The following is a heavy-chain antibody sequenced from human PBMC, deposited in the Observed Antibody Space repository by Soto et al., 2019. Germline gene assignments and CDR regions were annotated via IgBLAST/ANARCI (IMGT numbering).Heavy chain of an antibody. CDR1: GGSVTNSSYY. Sequence: SETLSLTCTVSGGSVTNSSYYWGWIRQSPGKGLEWIGSVYYRGRSYSKSSVKSRVTISVDTSKDRFSLSLNSVTASDTAVYFCVSQRTTVPTQAYFDYWGPGALVTVSS. D-gene: IGHD4-17*01. V-gene: IGHV4-39*01. J-gene: IGHJ4*02. CDR3: VSQRTTVPTQAYFDY. CDR2: VYYRGRS.